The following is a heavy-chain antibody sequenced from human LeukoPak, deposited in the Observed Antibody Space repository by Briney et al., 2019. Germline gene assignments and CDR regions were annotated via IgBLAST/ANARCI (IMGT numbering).Heavy chain of an antibody. CDR3: ARGGQQLVHFYYYYYMDV. D-gene: IGHD6-13*01. J-gene: IGHJ6*03. V-gene: IGHV4-4*02. Sequence: SETLSLTCAVSGGSISSSNWWSWVRQPPGKGLEWIGEIYHSGSTNYNPSLKSRVTISVDKSKNQFSLKLSSVTAADTAVYYCARGGQQLVHFYYYYYMDVWGKGTTVTVSS. CDR2: IYHSGST. CDR1: GGSISSSNW.